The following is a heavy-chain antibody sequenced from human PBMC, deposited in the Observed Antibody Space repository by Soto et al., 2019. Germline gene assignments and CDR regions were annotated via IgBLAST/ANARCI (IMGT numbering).Heavy chain of an antibody. J-gene: IGHJ6*03. Sequence: GGSLRLSCAASGFTVSSNYMSWVRQAPGKGLEWVSVIYSGGSTYYADSVKGRFTISRHNSKNTLYLQMNSLRAEDTAVYYCASKYCSGGSCYSYYYYYMDVWGKGTTVTVSS. D-gene: IGHD2-15*01. V-gene: IGHV3-53*04. CDR3: ASKYCSGGSCYSYYYYYMDV. CDR1: GFTVSSNY. CDR2: IYSGGST.